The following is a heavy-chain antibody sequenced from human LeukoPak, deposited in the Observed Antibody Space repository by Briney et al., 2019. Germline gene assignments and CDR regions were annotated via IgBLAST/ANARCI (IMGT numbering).Heavy chain of an antibody. D-gene: IGHD3-22*01. CDR1: GGTFSSCA. J-gene: IGHJ4*02. CDR2: IIPIFGTA. V-gene: IGHV1-69*05. Sequence: SVKVSCKASGGTFSSCAISWVRQAPGQGLEWMGRIIPIFGTANYAQKFQGRVTITTDESTSTAYMELSSLRSEDTAVYYCARESGDLDYYDSSGYPDCWGQGTLVTVSS. CDR3: ARESGDLDYYDSSGYPDC.